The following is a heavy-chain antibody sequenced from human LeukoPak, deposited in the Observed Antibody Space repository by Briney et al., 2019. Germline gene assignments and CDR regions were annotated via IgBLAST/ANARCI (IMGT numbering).Heavy chain of an antibody. J-gene: IGHJ4*02. V-gene: IGHV4-39*07. Sequence: SETLSLTCTVSGDSISSSGYYWGWLRQPPGKGLEWIASFYYSVNFYYNPSLKSRVTIPVDTSQSQFSLKLSSVAAADTAVYYCATYPFRGDTHYFDYWGQGILVTVSS. CDR3: ATYPFRGDTHYFDY. CDR1: GDSISSSGYY. CDR2: FYYSVNF. D-gene: IGHD3-10*01.